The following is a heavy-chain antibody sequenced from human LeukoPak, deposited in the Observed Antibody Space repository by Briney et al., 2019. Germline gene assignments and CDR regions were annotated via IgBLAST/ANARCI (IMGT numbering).Heavy chain of an antibody. V-gene: IGHV3-23*01. CDR1: GFTFSNYG. J-gene: IGHJ4*02. D-gene: IGHD1-26*01. CDR3: AKDRVGAILYFDY. Sequence: GGSLRLSCAASGFTFSNYGMSWVRQAPGKGLEWVSALSGSGGRTYYANSLKGRFTISRDNSKNTLYLEMSSLRAEDTAIYYCAKDRVGAILYFDYWGQGSLVTVSS. CDR2: LSGSGGRT.